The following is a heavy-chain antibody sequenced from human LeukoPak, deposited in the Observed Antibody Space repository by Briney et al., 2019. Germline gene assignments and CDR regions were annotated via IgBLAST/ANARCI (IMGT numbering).Heavy chain of an antibody. V-gene: IGHV4-4*07. CDR2: IYTSGST. CDR3: ARRYCSGGSCPPSPYYMDV. D-gene: IGHD2-15*01. Sequence: SETLSLTCTVSGGSISGYYWSWIRQPAGKGLEWIGRIYTSGSTNYNPSLKSRVTISVDTSKNQFSLKLSSVTAADTAVYYCARRYCSGGSCPPSPYYMDVWGKGTTVTVSS. CDR1: GGSISGYY. J-gene: IGHJ6*03.